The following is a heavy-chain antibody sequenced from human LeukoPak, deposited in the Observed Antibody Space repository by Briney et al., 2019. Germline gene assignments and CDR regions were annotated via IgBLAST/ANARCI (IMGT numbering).Heavy chain of an antibody. CDR1: GGSISSGGYS. Sequence: SQTLSLTCAVSGGSISSGGYSWSWIRQPPGKGLEWIGYIYHSGSTYYNPSLKSRVTISVDTSKNQFSLKLSSVTAADTAVYYCAGSSQGHYWSQGTLVTASS. CDR2: IYHSGST. CDR3: AGSSQGHY. V-gene: IGHV4-30-2*01. D-gene: IGHD6-13*01. J-gene: IGHJ4*02.